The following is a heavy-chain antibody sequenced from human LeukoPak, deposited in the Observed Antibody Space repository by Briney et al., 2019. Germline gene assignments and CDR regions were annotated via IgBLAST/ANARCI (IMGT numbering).Heavy chain of an antibody. CDR3: ARSPSYDFWSGPSGWYFDY. V-gene: IGHV5-51*01. CDR2: IYPGDSDT. J-gene: IGHJ4*02. Sequence: GESLKISCKGSGYSFTSYWIGWVRQMPGKGLERMGIIYPGDSDTRYSPSFQGQVTISADKSISTAYLQWSSLKASDTAMYYCARSPSYDFWSGPSGWYFDYWGQGTLVTVSS. CDR1: GYSFTSYW. D-gene: IGHD3-3*01.